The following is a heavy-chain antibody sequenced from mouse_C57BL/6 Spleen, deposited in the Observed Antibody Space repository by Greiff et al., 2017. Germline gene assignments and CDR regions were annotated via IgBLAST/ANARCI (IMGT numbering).Heavy chain of an antibody. V-gene: IGHV1-50*01. CDR2: IDPSDSYT. CDR1: GYTFTSYW. D-gene: IGHD1-1*01. Sequence: VQLQQPGAELVKPGASVKLSCKASGYTFTSYWMQWVKQRPGQGLEWIGEIDPSDSYTNYNQKFKGKATLTVDTSSSTAYLQLSSLTSEDSAVYFFSRPLRFHARDDWGQGTSVTVSS. J-gene: IGHJ4*01. CDR3: SRPLRFHARDD.